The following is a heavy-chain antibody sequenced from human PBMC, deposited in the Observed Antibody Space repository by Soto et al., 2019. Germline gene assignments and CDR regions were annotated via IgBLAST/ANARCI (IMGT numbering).Heavy chain of an antibody. CDR1: GVPFSNNT. CDR3: AKSANRDWYDS. V-gene: IGHV3-23*01. CDR2: ISDSDAYT. J-gene: IGHJ5*01. Sequence: WGSLGLTCSASGVPFSNNTLTWVRQAQGKGLEWVSGISDSDAYTYYAESVKGRFTISRVNSKNTVYLQMNSLRDEDTAVYYCAKSANRDWYDSWGQGARVTVSS.